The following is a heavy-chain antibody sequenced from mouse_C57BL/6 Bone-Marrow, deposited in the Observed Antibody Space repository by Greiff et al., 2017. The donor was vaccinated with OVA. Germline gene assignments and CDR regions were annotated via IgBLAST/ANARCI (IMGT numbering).Heavy chain of an antibody. CDR1: GFTFSDYG. CDR3: ARSEMTTEVAEAWFAY. D-gene: IGHD1-1*01. CDR2: ISSGSSTI. V-gene: IGHV5-17*01. J-gene: IGHJ3*01. Sequence: EVKLVESGGGLVKPGGSLKLSCAASGFTFSDYGMHWVRQAPEKGLEWVAYISSGSSTIYYADTVKGRFTISRDNAKNTLFLQMTSLRSEDTAMYYCARSEMTTEVAEAWFAYWGQGTLVTVSA.